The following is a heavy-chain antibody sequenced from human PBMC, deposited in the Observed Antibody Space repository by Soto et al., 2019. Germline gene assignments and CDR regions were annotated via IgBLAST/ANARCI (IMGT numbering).Heavy chain of an antibody. Sequence: QVQLQESGPGLVKPSETLSLTCTVSGGSISSYYWSWIRQPPGKGLEWIGYIYYSGSTNYNPSLKSRVTISVDTSKNQFSLKLSSVTAADTAVYYCARGVELWLLDYWGQGTLVTVSS. D-gene: IGHD5-18*01. CDR2: IYYSGST. CDR1: GGSISSYY. V-gene: IGHV4-59*01. J-gene: IGHJ4*02. CDR3: ARGVELWLLDY.